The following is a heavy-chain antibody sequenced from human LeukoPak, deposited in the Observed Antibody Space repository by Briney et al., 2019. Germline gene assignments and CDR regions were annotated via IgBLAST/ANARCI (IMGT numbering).Heavy chain of an antibody. CDR3: ARGRFGVVIIHKDYFDY. V-gene: IGHV1-18*01. Sequence: ASVKVSCKASGYTFTSYGISWARQAPGQGLEWMGWISAYNGNTNYAQKLQGRVTMTTDTSTSTAYMELRSLRSDDTAVYYCARGRFGVVIIHKDYFDYWGQGTLVTVSS. CDR1: GYTFTSYG. D-gene: IGHD3-3*01. CDR2: ISAYNGNT. J-gene: IGHJ4*02.